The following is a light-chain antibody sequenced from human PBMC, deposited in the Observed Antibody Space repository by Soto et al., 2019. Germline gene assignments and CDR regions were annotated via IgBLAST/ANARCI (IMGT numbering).Light chain of an antibody. J-gene: IGKJ4*01. CDR3: QHRSSWPLT. CDR1: QSVDSY. V-gene: IGKV3-11*01. Sequence: EIVLTQSPATLSLSPGERATISCRASQSVDSYLAWYQHRPGQAPRLLIYDASNRATGISARFSGSGFGTDFTLTISSLEPEDFAVYYCQHRSSWPLTFGGGTKVDIK. CDR2: DAS.